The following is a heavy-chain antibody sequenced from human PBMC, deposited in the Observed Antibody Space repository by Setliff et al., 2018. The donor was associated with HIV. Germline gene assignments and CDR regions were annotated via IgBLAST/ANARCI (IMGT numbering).Heavy chain of an antibody. CDR1: DFTVSSNG. CDR3: ARVAVGSYNWFDP. V-gene: IGHV3-53*01. Sequence: GGSLRLSCAASDFTVSSNGMTWVRQAPGRGLESVSLIYSGGSPYYADSVQGRFTISRDNAKNTLYLQMNSLRAEDTAVYYCARVAVGSYNWFDPWGQGTLVTVSS. D-gene: IGHD1-26*01. CDR2: IYSGGSP. J-gene: IGHJ5*02.